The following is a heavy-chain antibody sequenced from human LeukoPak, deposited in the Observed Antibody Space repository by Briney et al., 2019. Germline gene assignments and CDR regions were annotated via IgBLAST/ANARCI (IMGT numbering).Heavy chain of an antibody. V-gene: IGHV3-30*02. CDR3: RDPFDY. CDR2: IQYDGSDK. Sequence: GGSLRLSCAASGFTFSSYGMHWVHQAPGKGLEWVAFIQYDGSDKFYGDSMKGRFTISRDNSKNTLYLQMNSLRPEDTAVYYCRDPFDYWGQGTLVTVSS. CDR1: GFTFSSYG. J-gene: IGHJ4*02.